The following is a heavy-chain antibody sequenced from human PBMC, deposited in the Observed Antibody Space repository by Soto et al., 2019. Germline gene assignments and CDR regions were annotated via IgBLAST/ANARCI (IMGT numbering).Heavy chain of an antibody. CDR2: ISGSGGST. V-gene: IGHV3-23*01. CDR3: AKSNGEEYSSGWSSAALDY. Sequence: GGSLRLSCAASGFTFSSYAMSWVRQAPGKGLEWVSAISGSGGSTYYADSVKGRFTISRDNSKNTLYLQMNSLRAEDTAVYYCAKSNGEEYSSGWSSAALDYWGQGTLVTVSS. CDR1: GFTFSSYA. D-gene: IGHD6-19*01. J-gene: IGHJ4*02.